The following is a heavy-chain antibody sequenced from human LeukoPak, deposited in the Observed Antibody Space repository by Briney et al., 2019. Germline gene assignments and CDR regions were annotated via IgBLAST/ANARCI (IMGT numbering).Heavy chain of an antibody. Sequence: SETLSLTCTVSGGSISSYYWCWIRQPAGKGLEWIGRIYTSGSTNYNPSLKSRVTMSVDTSKNQFSLKLSSVTAADTAVYYCARGPKGSGSYYKWFDPWGQGTLVTVSS. CDR1: GGSISSYY. D-gene: IGHD3-10*01. CDR2: IYTSGST. J-gene: IGHJ5*02. CDR3: ARGPKGSGSYYKWFDP. V-gene: IGHV4-4*07.